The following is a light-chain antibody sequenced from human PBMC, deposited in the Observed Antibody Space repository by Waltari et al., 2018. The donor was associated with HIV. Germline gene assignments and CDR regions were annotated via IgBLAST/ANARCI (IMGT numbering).Light chain of an antibody. CDR1: QDIRKF. Sequence: DIEMPQSPSSLSASVGDRVTITCQASQDIRKFLNWYQQKPGRAPKVLIYDASNLESGVPSRFSGSGSGTDFTFTITGLQPEDIATYYCQQYDNFPITFGQGTRLEIK. CDR3: QQYDNFPIT. CDR2: DAS. J-gene: IGKJ5*01. V-gene: IGKV1-33*01.